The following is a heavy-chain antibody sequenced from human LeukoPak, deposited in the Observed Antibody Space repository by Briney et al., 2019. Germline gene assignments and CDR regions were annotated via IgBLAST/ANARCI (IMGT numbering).Heavy chain of an antibody. Sequence: SETLSLTCTVSGGSISSSNYYWGWIRQPPGKGLEGIGTINYSGSTYYSPSLRSRVTISVDTSKHQFSLKLNSVTAADTAVYYCGRRVVVAATFDYWGQGTLVTVSS. V-gene: IGHV4-39*01. D-gene: IGHD2-15*01. CDR2: INYSGST. CDR3: GRRVVVAATFDY. CDR1: GGSISSSNYY. J-gene: IGHJ4*02.